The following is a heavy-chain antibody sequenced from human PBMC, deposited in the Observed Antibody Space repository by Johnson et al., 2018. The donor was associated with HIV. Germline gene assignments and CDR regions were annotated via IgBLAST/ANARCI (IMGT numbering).Heavy chain of an antibody. CDR2: ISYDGSNK. Sequence: QVQVVESGGGVVQPGRSLRLSCAASGFTFSRYAMHWVRQAPGKGLEWVAVISYDGSNKYYADSVKGRFTISRDNSKNTLYLQMDSLRAEDTALYYCARDGGAYCGGDCFSDAFDLWGQGTMVTVSS. CDR3: ARDGGAYCGGDCFSDAFDL. J-gene: IGHJ3*01. CDR1: GFTFSRYA. V-gene: IGHV3-30-3*01. D-gene: IGHD2-21*02.